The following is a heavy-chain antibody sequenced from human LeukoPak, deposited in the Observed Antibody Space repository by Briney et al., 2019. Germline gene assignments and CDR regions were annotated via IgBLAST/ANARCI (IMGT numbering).Heavy chain of an antibody. J-gene: IGHJ4*02. CDR3: ARSVPYGTTWYGRSDC. Sequence: PGGSLRLSCTASGFPFYSYWMTWVRQTPGKGLEWVANIRHDGSTKYYVDSVKGRFTISRDNAMNSLYLQMDSLRVGDTAIYYCARSVPYGTTWYGRSDCWGQGTQVTVSS. CDR1: GFPFYSYW. D-gene: IGHD6-13*01. CDR2: IRHDGSTK. V-gene: IGHV3-7*03.